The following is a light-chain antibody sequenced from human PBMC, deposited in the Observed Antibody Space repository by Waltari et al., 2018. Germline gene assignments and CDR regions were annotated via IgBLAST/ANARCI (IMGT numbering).Light chain of an antibody. J-gene: IGKJ5*01. V-gene: IGKV3-11*01. Sequence: EIVLTQSPATLSLSPGERATLSCRASQSVSSYLAWYQQKPGQAPRLLIDEASNRATGIPARFSGSGSGTDFTLTISSLEPEDFAVYYCQQRSNWPITFGQGTRLEIK. CDR1: QSVSSY. CDR2: EAS. CDR3: QQRSNWPIT.